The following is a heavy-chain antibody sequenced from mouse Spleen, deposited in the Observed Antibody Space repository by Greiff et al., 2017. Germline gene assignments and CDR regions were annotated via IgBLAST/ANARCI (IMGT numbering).Heavy chain of an antibody. J-gene: IGHJ2*01. V-gene: IGHV1-26*01. CDR3: ARGGGLHFDY. CDR2: INPNNGGT. D-gene: IGHD3-1*01. CDR1: GYTFTDSY. Sequence: EVQLQQSGPELVKPGASVKISCKASGYTFTDSYMNWVKQSHGKSLEWIGDINPNNGGTSYNQKFKGKATLTVDKSSSTAYMELRSLTSEDSAVYYCARGGGLHFDYCGQGTTLTVSS.